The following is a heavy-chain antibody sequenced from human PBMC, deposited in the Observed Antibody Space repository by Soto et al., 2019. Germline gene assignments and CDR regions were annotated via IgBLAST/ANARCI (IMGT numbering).Heavy chain of an antibody. CDR2: IYYSGST. D-gene: IGHD5-12*01. V-gene: IGHV4-59*08. Sequence: QVQLQESGPGLVKPSETLSLTCTVSGGSISSYYWSWIRQPPGKGLEWIGYIYYSGSTNYNPSLKSRVTISVDTSKNQFSLKLSSVTAADTAVYYCARQGISLYSGYDLLGPFDYWGQGTLVTVSS. CDR1: GGSISSYY. J-gene: IGHJ4*02. CDR3: ARQGISLYSGYDLLGPFDY.